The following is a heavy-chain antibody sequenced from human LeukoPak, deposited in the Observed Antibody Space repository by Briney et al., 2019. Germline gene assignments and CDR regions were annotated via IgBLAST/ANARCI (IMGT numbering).Heavy chain of an antibody. J-gene: IGHJ4*02. Sequence: SGPALVKPTQTLTLTCTFSGFSLSTSGMCVSWIRQPPGKVLEWLALIDWYDDEYYSTSLKTRLTISKDTSKNQVVLTMANVDPVDTATYYCARVDFGDSIIFDYWGQGTLVTVSS. V-gene: IGHV2-70*01. CDR3: ARVDFGDSIIFDY. D-gene: IGHD4-17*01. CDR1: GFSLSTSGMC. CDR2: IDWYDDE.